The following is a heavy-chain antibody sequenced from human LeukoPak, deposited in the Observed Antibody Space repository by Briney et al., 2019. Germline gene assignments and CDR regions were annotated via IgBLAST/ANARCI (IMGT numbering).Heavy chain of an antibody. D-gene: IGHD1-1*01. CDR1: GFTFSTYW. Sequence: GGSLRLSCAASGFTFSTYWTHWDRQAPGKGLVWVSRINTDGSGTSYADSVKGRFTISRDNAKNTLYLQMNSLRAEDTAVYYCAREWKKTGAFDYWGQGTLVTVSS. CDR2: INTDGSGT. CDR3: AREWKKTGAFDY. J-gene: IGHJ4*02. V-gene: IGHV3-74*01.